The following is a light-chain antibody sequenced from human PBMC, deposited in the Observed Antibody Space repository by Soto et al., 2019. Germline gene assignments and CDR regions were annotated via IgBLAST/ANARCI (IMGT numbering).Light chain of an antibody. CDR2: GAS. J-gene: IGKJ1*01. V-gene: IGKV3-20*01. CDR3: QEYGTSRT. CDR1: QSVSTYY. Sequence: EIVWTQSPGTLSLSPGERATPSCRASQSVSTYYLAWYQQKPGQAPRLLIYGASSRATGIPDRFSGTGSGTDFTLTISRLEPEDFAVYYCQEYGTSRTFGQGTKVEIK.